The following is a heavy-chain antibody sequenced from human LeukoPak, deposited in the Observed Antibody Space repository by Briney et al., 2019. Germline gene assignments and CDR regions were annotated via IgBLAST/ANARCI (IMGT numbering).Heavy chain of an antibody. CDR1: GFTFSSYN. J-gene: IGHJ4*02. D-gene: IGHD3-22*01. V-gene: IGHV3-48*01. Sequence: GGSLRLSCAASGFTFSSYNMNWVRQAPGKGLEWVSYISSRSTTIYYADSVKGRFTISRDNAKNLLYLQMNSLRAEDTAVYYCARDPPYYYDRSAYPDYWGQGTLVTVSS. CDR2: ISSRSTTI. CDR3: ARDPPYYYDRSAYPDY.